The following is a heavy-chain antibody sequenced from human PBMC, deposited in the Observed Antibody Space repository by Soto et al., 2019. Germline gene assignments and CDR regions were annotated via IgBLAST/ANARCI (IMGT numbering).Heavy chain of an antibody. D-gene: IGHD3-3*01. CDR2: IYWEDDK. V-gene: IGHV2-5*02. CDR3: AHRVLRTVFGLVTTTAIYFDF. Sequence: QITLNESGPTVVRPTETLTLTCRFSGFSPTTSGVGVGWIRQSPGKAPEWLALIYWEDDKRYSASLKSRLTTTKDTFKNQVVLTVSDLDPTDTATYYCAHRVLRTVFGLVTTTAIYFDFWSQGTPVAVSS. J-gene: IGHJ4*02. CDR1: GFSPTTSGVG.